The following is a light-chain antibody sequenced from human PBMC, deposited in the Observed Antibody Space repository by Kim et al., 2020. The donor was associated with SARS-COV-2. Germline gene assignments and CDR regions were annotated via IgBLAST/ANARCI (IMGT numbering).Light chain of an antibody. Sequence: QSALTQPPPASGSPGQSVTISCSGTSSDVGGYNFVSWYQQHPGNAPKLMSSDVSKRPSGVPDRFSGSKSGNTASLSVSGLQAEDEADYYCTSYAAISNFVFGPGTKVTVL. CDR1: SSDVGGYNF. V-gene: IGLV2-8*01. CDR2: DVS. CDR3: TSYAAISNFV. J-gene: IGLJ1*01.